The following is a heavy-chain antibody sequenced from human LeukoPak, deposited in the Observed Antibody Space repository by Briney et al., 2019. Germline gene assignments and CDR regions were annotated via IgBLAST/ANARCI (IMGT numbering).Heavy chain of an antibody. V-gene: IGHV1-69*13. Sequence: ASVKVSRKASGGTFCSYTISWVRNAPGEGLEWMGGILPIFGTANNAQTFQSSVSTTADETTSTDYIGQSSPRTQDTAVYYYARGGYSYGPCDYWRQGTVVSVST. CDR2: ILPIFGTA. D-gene: IGHD5-18*01. CDR1: GGTFCSYT. J-gene: IGHJ4*02. CDR3: ARGGYSYGPCDY.